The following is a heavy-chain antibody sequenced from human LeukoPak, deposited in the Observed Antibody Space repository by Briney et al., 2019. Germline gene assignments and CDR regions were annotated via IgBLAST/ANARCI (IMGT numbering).Heavy chain of an antibody. D-gene: IGHD6-13*01. J-gene: IGHJ4*02. CDR2: INPSGGST. V-gene: IGHV1-46*01. CDR3: ARDEATYGSSWPDY. Sequence: ASVKVSCKASGYTFTSYYMHWVRHAPGQGVEWMEIINPSGGSTSYAQKFQGRVTMTRDMSTSTVYMELSSLRSEDTAVYYCARDEATYGSSWPDYWGQGTLVTVSS. CDR1: GYTFTSYY.